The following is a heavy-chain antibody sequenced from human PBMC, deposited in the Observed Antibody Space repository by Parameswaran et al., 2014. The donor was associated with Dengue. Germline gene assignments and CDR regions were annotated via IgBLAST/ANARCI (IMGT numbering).Heavy chain of an antibody. J-gene: IGHJ4*02. D-gene: IGHD1-26*01. CDR2: ISYDGSNK. Sequence: GGSLRLSCAASGFTFSSYAMHWVRQAPGKGLEWVAVISYDGSNKYYADSVKGRFTISRDNSKNTLYLQMNSLRAEDTAVYYCARDGPAGLVGATGPFDYWGQGTLVTVSS. V-gene: IGHV3-30-3*01. CDR3: ARDGPAGLVGATGPFDY. CDR1: GFTFSSYA.